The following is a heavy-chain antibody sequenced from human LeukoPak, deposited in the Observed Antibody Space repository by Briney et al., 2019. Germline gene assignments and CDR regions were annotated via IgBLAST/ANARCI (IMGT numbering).Heavy chain of an antibody. J-gene: IGHJ4*02. Sequence: GGSLRLSFAASGFTFSSYGMHWVRQAPGKGLEWVAFIRYDGSNKYYADSVKGRFTISRDNSKNTLYLQMNSLRAEDTAVYYCARDAEDSGSYASSNPPFDYWGQGTLVTVSS. CDR1: GFTFSSYG. CDR3: ARDAEDSGSYASSNPPFDY. V-gene: IGHV3-30*02. CDR2: IRYDGSNK. D-gene: IGHD1-26*01.